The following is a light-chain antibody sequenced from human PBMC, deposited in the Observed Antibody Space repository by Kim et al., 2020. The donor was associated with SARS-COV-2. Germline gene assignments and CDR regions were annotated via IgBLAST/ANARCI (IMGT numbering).Light chain of an antibody. CDR1: QDISHS. V-gene: IGKV1-33*01. CDR3: QQYDNLPPYN. J-gene: IGKJ2*01. Sequence: DIQLTQSPSSLSASVGDRVTITCQASQDISHSLNWYQQKPGKAPNLLIYDTSILETGVPSRFSGSGSGTDFTFTITSLQPEDIATYYFQQYDNLPPYNFGQGTKLEI. CDR2: DTS.